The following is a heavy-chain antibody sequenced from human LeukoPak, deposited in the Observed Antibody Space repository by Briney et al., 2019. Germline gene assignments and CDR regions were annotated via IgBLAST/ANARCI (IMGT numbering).Heavy chain of an antibody. CDR2: IYYNGST. CDR3: ARDFRRWFDP. J-gene: IGHJ5*02. V-gene: IGHV4-59*01. CDR1: GGSISSYY. Sequence: SETLSLTCTVSGGSISSYYWSWIRQPPGKGLEWIGYIYYNGSTNYNPSLKSRVTISVDTSKNQFSLKLSSVTAADTAVYYCARDFRRWFDPWGQGTLVTVSS.